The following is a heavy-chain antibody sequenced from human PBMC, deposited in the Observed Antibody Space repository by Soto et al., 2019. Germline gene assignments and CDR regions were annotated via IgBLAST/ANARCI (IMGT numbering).Heavy chain of an antibody. CDR2: INHSGST. Sequence: QVQLQQWGAGLLKPSETLSLTCAVYGGSFSNYYWSWIRQPPGKGLEWIGEINHSGSTNYNPSLKSRVTISVDTSKNQFSLKLSSVTAADTAVYYCARGRITGTGTMGYWGQGTLVTVSS. D-gene: IGHD1-7*01. CDR3: ARGRITGTGTMGY. CDR1: GGSFSNYY. V-gene: IGHV4-34*01. J-gene: IGHJ4*02.